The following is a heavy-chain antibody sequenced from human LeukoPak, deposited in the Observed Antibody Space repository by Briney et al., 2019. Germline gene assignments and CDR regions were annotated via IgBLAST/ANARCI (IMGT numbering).Heavy chain of an antibody. CDR3: ARARLTTVVTPSSDYLHWYFDL. J-gene: IGHJ2*01. CDR1: GGSISSSSYY. D-gene: IGHD4-23*01. V-gene: IGHV4-61*02. Sequence: PSETLSLTCTVSGGSISSSSYYWGWIRQPAGNGLEWIGRIYTSGSTNYNPSLKSRVTISVDTSKNQFSLKLSSVTAADTAVYYCARARLTTVVTPSSDYLHWYFDLRGRGTLVTVSS. CDR2: IYTSGST.